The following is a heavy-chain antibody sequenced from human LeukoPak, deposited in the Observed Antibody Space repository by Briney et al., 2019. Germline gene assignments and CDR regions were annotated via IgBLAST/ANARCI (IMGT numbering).Heavy chain of an antibody. CDR1: GGSFSGYY. J-gene: IGHJ4*02. Sequence: SSETLSLTCAVYGGSFSGYYWSWIRQPPGKGLEWIGEINHSGSTYYNPSLKSRVTISVDRSKNQFSLKLSSVTAADTAVYYCARTPPVGNFDYWGQGTLVTVSS. CDR3: ARTPPVGNFDY. CDR2: INHSGST. V-gene: IGHV4-34*01. D-gene: IGHD1-26*01.